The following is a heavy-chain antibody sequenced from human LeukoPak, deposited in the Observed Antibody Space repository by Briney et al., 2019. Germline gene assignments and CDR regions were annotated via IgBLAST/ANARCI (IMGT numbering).Heavy chain of an antibody. D-gene: IGHD6-19*01. CDR3: AKDTPVSGTSRKFDY. CDR1: GFTFSSHA. J-gene: IGHJ4*02. V-gene: IGHV3-23*01. CDR2: ISGSGGST. Sequence: GGSLRHSCAASGFTFSSHAMSWVRQAPGKGLEWVSAISGSGGSTYYAESVKGRITISRDNTKNTLSLQMNSLRAEDTAVYYCAKDTPVSGTSRKFDYWGQGSLVTVSS.